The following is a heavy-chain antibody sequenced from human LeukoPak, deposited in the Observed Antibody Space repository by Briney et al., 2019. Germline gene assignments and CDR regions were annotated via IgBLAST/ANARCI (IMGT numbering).Heavy chain of an antibody. V-gene: IGHV3-7*03. J-gene: IGHJ4*02. Sequence: PGGSLRLSCAASGFTFSNYWMTWVRQAPGKGLEWVAHVNQDGNKKYYVDSEKGRFTIFRDDAKNSLYLQMNSLRAEDTAVYYCATGDYGVHGDYWGQGILVTVSS. CDR1: GFTFSNYW. CDR2: VNQDGNKK. D-gene: IGHD4/OR15-4a*01. CDR3: ATGDYGVHGDY.